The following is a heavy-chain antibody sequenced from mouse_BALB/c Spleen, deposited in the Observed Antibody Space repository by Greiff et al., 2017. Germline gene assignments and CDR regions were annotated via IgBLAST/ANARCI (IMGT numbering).Heavy chain of an antibody. CDR2: ISSGGSYT. D-gene: IGHD4-1*01. J-gene: IGHJ1*01. Sequence: EVKLMESGGGLVKPGGSLKLSCAASGFTFSSYTMSWVRQTPEKRLEWVATISSGGSYTYYPDSVKGRFTISRDNAKNTLYLQMSSLKSEDTAMYYCTRTGRHFDVWGAGTTVTVSS. CDR1: GFTFSSYT. CDR3: TRTGRHFDV. V-gene: IGHV5-6-4*01.